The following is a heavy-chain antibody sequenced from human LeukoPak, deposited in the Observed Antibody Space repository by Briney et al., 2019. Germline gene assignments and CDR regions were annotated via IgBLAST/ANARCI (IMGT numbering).Heavy chain of an antibody. D-gene: IGHD5-24*01. CDR2: INHSGST. CDR3: ARGRGRWLQLGAFDI. CDR1: GGSFSGYY. J-gene: IGHJ3*02. V-gene: IGHV4-34*01. Sequence: SETLSLTCAVYGGSFSGYYWSWIRQPPGQGLEWIGEINHSGSTNYNPSLKSRVTISVDTSKNQFSLKLSSVTAADTAVYYCARGRGRWLQLGAFDIWGQGTMVTVSS.